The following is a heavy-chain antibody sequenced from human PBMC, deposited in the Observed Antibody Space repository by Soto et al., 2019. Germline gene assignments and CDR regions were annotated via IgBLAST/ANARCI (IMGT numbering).Heavy chain of an antibody. CDR1: GFPFSSRA. V-gene: IGHV3-23*01. D-gene: IGHD2-15*01. J-gene: IGHJ5*02. CDR3: AEWARYCSGADCGA. CDR2: ISGSGTIT. Sequence: EVQLLESGGGLVQPGGSLRLSCAASGFPFSSRAMSWVRQAPGKGLEWVSGISGSGTITYYADSVKGRFTIARDTSKNTLYLQMNTLRADDTAVYYCAEWARYCSGADCGAWGQGTLVTVSS.